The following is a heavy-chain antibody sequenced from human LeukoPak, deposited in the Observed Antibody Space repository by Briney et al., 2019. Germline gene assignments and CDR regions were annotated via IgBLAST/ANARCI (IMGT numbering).Heavy chain of an antibody. J-gene: IGHJ4*02. CDR2: ISGSGGST. Sequence: PGGSLRLSCAASGFTFSSYSMNWVRQAPGKGLEWVSAISGSGGSTYYADSVKGRFTISRDNSKNTLYLQMNSLRAEDTAVYYCAKAHSYGSADDFDYWGQGTLVTVSS. V-gene: IGHV3-23*01. CDR1: GFTFSSYS. CDR3: AKAHSYGSADDFDY. D-gene: IGHD5-18*01.